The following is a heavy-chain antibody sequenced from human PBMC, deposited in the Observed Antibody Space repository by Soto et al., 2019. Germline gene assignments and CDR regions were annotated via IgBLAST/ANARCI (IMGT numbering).Heavy chain of an antibody. D-gene: IGHD3-16*01. J-gene: IGHJ2*01. CDR3: AKVAGGLGYFDL. Sequence: GGALRLSCVASGFIFSDYAVTWVRQAPGKGLEWVATIGASGGNIEYADSLKGRFTISRDNSKNTLYLQLNGLTADDTAIHYCAKVAGGLGYFDLWGRGILVTVSS. V-gene: IGHV3-23*01. CDR2: IGASGGNI. CDR1: GFIFSDYA.